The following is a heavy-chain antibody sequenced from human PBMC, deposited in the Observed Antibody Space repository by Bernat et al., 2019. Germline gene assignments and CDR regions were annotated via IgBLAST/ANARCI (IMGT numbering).Heavy chain of an antibody. D-gene: IGHD3-10*01. J-gene: IGHJ6*02. Sequence: EVQLLESGGGLVQPGGSLRLSCAASGFTFSSYAMGWVRQAPGKGLEWVSSISSNGGTTYYADSVKGRFTISRDNSKNTLYLQVNSLRVEDTAVYYCARDWGYGSGSYIPPYYYYGMDVWGQGTTVTVSS. CDR1: GFTFSSYA. V-gene: IGHV3-23*01. CDR3: ARDWGYGSGSYIPPYYYYGMDV. CDR2: ISSNGGTT.